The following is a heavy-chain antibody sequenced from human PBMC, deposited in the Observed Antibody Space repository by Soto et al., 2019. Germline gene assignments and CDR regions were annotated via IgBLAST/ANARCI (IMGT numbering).Heavy chain of an antibody. V-gene: IGHV5-10-1*01. D-gene: IGHD3-22*01. Sequence: HGESLKISCQGSGYSFTSSYINWVRQMPGKGLEWMGSIDPSDSYTKYSPSFQGHVTISADKSISTAYLQWSTLKASDTAMYFCATYMILVGSDTVDIWGQGTMVTVSS. CDR2: IDPSDSYT. CDR3: ATYMILVGSDTVDI. J-gene: IGHJ3*02. CDR1: GYSFTSSY.